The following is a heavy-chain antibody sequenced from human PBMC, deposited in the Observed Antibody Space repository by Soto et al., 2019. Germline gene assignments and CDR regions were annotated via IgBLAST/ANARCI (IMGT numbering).Heavy chain of an antibody. CDR2: ISAYNGNT. V-gene: IGHV1-18*01. CDR1: GYTFTSYG. Sequence: GASVKVSCKASGYTFTSYGISWVRQAPGQGLEWMGWISAYNGNTNYAQKLQGRVTMTTDTSTSTAYMELRSLRSDDTAVYYCARRKYCTNGVCYTGLGEFDYWGQGTLVTVSS. J-gene: IGHJ4*02. CDR3: ARRKYCTNGVCYTGLGEFDY. D-gene: IGHD2-8*01.